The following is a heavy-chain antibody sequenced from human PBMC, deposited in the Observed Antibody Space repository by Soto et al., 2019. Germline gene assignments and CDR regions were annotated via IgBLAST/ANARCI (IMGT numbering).Heavy chain of an antibody. D-gene: IGHD4-17*01. V-gene: IGHV4-4*07. Sequence: SETLSLTCSPSGGSMSKFYWSWIRKTAGKGLEWMGRVYATGTSDYNPSLRSRIAMSVDISKKTFSLRLRSVTAADTGVYYCVRDGSKTLRDCFDPWGQGILVTVSS. CDR3: VRDGSKTLRDCFDP. CDR2: VYATGTS. J-gene: IGHJ5*02. CDR1: GGSMSKFY.